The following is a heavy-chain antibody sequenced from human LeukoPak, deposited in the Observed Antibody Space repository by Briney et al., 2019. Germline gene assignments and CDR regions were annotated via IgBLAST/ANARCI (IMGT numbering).Heavy chain of an antibody. Sequence: GGSLQISCQGSGYIFTTFWIGWVRQVPGKGLEWMGIIYPGDSDTRYNPSFRGQVTISADKSTNTAYLQWSSLKASDTAMYYCARRVNGYNWLYIFDYWGQGTLVTVSS. D-gene: IGHD5-24*01. CDR1: GYIFTTFW. J-gene: IGHJ4*02. CDR3: ARRVNGYNWLYIFDY. V-gene: IGHV5-51*01. CDR2: IYPGDSDT.